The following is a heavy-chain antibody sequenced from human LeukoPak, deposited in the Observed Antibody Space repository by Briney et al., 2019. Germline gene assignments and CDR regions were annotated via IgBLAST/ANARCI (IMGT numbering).Heavy chain of an antibody. D-gene: IGHD6-13*01. CDR3: AKVEDGSSWYRAFDI. J-gene: IGHJ3*02. V-gene: IGHV4-4*02. CDR1: GGSISRSNW. CDR2: IYYSGTT. Sequence: PSGTLSLTCAVSGGSISRSNWWSWVRQPPGKGLEWIGYIYYSGTTNYNPSLKSRVTISVDTSKNQFSLKLSSVTAADTAVYYCAKVEDGSSWYRAFDIWGQGTMVTVSS.